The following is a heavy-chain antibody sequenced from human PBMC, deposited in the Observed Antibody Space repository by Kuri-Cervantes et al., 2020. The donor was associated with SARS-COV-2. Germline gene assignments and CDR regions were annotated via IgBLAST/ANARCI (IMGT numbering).Heavy chain of an antibody. CDR1: GYTFTSYY. CDR3: ARDPSYDFWSGSGFDY. D-gene: IGHD3-3*01. V-gene: IGHV1-46*01. Sequence: ASVKVSCKASGYTFTSYYMHWVRRAPGQGLEWMGIINPSGGSTSYAQKFQGRVTMTRDTSTSTVYMELSSLRSEDTAVYYCARDPSYDFWSGSGFDYWGQGTLVTVSS. J-gene: IGHJ4*02. CDR2: INPSGGST.